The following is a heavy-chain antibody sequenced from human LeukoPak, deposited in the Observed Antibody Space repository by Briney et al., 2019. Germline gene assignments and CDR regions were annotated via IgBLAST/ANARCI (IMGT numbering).Heavy chain of an antibody. V-gene: IGHV1-69*01. CDR2: IIPIFGTA. J-gene: IGHJ5*02. CDR3: ARDHLPHFGRLPKKAFIVDGFDP. Sequence: ASVKVSYKASGGTFSSYAISWVRQAPGQGLEWMGGIIPIFGTANYAQKFQGRVTITADESTSTAYMELSSLRSEDTAVYYCARDHLPHFGRLPKKAFIVDGFDPWGQGTLVTVSS. D-gene: IGHD6-25*01. CDR1: GGTFSSYA.